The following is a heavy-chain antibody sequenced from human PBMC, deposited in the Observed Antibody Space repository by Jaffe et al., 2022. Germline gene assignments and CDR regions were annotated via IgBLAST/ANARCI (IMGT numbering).Heavy chain of an antibody. CDR1: GGSFSGYY. V-gene: IGHV4-34*01. CDR3: ARGRRCGYDILTGYYRGCYMDV. J-gene: IGHJ6*03. D-gene: IGHD3-9*01. Sequence: QVQLQQWGAGLLKPSETLSLTCAVYGGSFSGYYWSWIRQPPGKGLEWIGEINHSGSTNYNPSLKSRVTISVDTSKNQFSLKLSSVTAADTAVYYCARGRRCGYDILTGYYRGCYMDVWGKGTTVTVSS. CDR2: INHSGST.